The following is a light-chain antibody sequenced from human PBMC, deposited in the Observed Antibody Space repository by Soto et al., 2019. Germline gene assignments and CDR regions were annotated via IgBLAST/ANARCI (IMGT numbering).Light chain of an antibody. CDR1: QSISSW. CDR3: QQYNRYPRT. V-gene: IGKV1-5*01. J-gene: IGKJ1*01. Sequence: DIQMTQSPSTLSASVGDRVTITCRASQSISSWLAWYQQKPGKAPKLLIYDASSLESGVPSRFIGSGSGTEFTLTISSLQPDDFATYDCQQYNRYPRTFGQGTKVEIK. CDR2: DAS.